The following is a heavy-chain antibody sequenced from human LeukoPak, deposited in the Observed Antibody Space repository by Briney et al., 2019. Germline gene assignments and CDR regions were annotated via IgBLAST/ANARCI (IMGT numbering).Heavy chain of an antibody. D-gene: IGHD3-22*01. CDR1: LGTFSSYA. J-gene: IGHJ3*02. CDR2: IIPIFGTA. V-gene: IGHV1-69*05. Sequence: SSVKVSRKASLGTFSSYAISWVRQAPRQGVEWMGGIIPIFGTANSAQKYQGRDTITTDDSTSTAYMELSSLRSEDTAVYYCARPNCYDSSGSMEYDAFDIWGQGTMVTVSS. CDR3: ARPNCYDSSGSMEYDAFDI.